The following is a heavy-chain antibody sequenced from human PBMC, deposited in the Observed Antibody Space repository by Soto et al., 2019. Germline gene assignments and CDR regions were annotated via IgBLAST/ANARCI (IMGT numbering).Heavy chain of an antibody. CDR3: TTHAAEDMIRK. J-gene: IGHJ4*02. CDR2: IRNKANSYAT. D-gene: IGHD2-15*01. Sequence: EVQLVESGGGLVQPGGSLTLSCAASGFTFSGSALHWVRQSSGKGLEWVGRIRNKANSYATAYAASVKGRFTISRDDSKNPAFLQMNSLKTEDPALYSCTTHAAEDMIRKGGPEPLVTVPS. V-gene: IGHV3-73*02. CDR1: GFTFSGSA.